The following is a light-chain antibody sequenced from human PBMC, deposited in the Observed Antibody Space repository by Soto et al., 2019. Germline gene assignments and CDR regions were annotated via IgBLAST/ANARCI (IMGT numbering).Light chain of an antibody. V-gene: IGKV3-20*01. J-gene: IGKJ1*01. Sequence: EIVLTHSPGTLSLSPGKIATLSCRASQSISSSYLAWYQQIPGQAPRLLIFGASKRASDIPDRFSGSGSGTDFSLTISRLEPEDFAVYYCQQYSRSLPWTFGQGTKVDIK. CDR2: GAS. CDR3: QQYSRSLPWT. CDR1: QSISSSY.